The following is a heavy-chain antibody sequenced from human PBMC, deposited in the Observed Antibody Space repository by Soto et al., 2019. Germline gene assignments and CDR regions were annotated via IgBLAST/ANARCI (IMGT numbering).Heavy chain of an antibody. Sequence: EVQLLESGGGLVLPGGSLRLSCAGSGFTPTTTPLSWVRQPPGKGLECVTTISGTASRTYYVDSVKGRFFISRDNSKNTVTLQMNNLTIDDTAVYYCATSFRYFDTWGQGTRVTVS. CDR1: GFTPTTTP. V-gene: IGHV3-23*01. CDR3: ATSFRYFDT. CDR2: ISGTASRT. J-gene: IGHJ4*02. D-gene: IGHD3-9*01.